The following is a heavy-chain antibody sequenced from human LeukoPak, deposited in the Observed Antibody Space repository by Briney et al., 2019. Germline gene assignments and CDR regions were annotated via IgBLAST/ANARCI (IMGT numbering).Heavy chain of an antibody. CDR1: GFTFSSYS. Sequence: GGSLRLSCAASGFTFSSYSMNWVRQAPGKGLEWVSYISSSSSTIYYADSAKGRFTISRDNAKNSLYLQMNSLRAEDTAVYYCWSRYSYGMDVWGQGTTVTVSS. CDR2: ISSSSSTI. CDR3: WSRYSYGMDV. J-gene: IGHJ6*02. V-gene: IGHV3-48*04.